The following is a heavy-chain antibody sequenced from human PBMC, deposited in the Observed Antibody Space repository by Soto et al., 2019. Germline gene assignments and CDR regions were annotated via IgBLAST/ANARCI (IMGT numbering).Heavy chain of an antibody. CDR1: GITISNYP. J-gene: IGHJ4*02. V-gene: IGHV3-23*01. CDR2: ISGSGDRT. D-gene: IGHD3-22*01. CDR3: VKDDGGYPSTAPH. Sequence: EVQLLESGGGLVQPGGSLRLSCAASGITISNYPMSWVRQAPGQGLDWVSGISGSGDRTYYAHSAKGRFTISKDISRNSLSLQLYSLGVEATAVYFCVKDDGGYPSTAPHWGQGTLVTVSS.